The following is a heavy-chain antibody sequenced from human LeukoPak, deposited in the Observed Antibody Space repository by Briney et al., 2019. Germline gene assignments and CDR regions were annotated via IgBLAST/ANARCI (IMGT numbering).Heavy chain of an antibody. CDR1: GYTFTNYA. J-gene: IGHJ3*02. Sequence: ASVKVSCKASGYTFTNYAINWVRQAAGQGLEWMGWMTPNSGNSGYAQKFQGRVTITRNTSISTAYMELSSLRSEDTAVYYCAIWSGYYPVDASDIWGQGTMVTVSS. CDR2: MTPNSGNS. D-gene: IGHD3-3*01. CDR3: AIWSGYYPVDASDI. V-gene: IGHV1-8*03.